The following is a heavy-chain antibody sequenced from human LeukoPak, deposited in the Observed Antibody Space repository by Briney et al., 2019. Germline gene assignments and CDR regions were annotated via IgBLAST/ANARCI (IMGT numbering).Heavy chain of an antibody. V-gene: IGHV4-39*01. J-gene: IGHJ4*02. D-gene: IGHD4-17*01. CDR3: ARAPGARSPDYGDYQLQGN. CDR2: IYYSGST. CDR1: GGSISSSSYY. Sequence: SETLSLTCTVSGGSISSSSYYWGWIRQPPGKGLEWIGSIYYSGSTYYNPSLKSRVTISVDTSKNQFSLKLSSVTAADTAVYYCARAPGARSPDYGDYQLQGNWGQGTLVTVSS.